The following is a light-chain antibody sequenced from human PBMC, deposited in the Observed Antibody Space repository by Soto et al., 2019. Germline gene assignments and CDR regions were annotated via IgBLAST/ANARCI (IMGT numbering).Light chain of an antibody. CDR2: KAS. V-gene: IGKV1-5*03. CDR1: SSKW. J-gene: IGKJ1*01. Sequence: DIQMTQSPSTLAASVGDTVTMTCRSSSKWLAWYQQKPGKAPKLLIYKASTLKSGVPSRFSGSGSGTEFTLTISSLQPDDFATYYCQHYNSYSEAFGQGTKVELK. CDR3: QHYNSYSEA.